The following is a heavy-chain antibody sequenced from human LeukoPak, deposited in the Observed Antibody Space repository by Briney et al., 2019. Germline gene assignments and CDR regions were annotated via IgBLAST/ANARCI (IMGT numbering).Heavy chain of an antibody. V-gene: IGHV4-59*08. CDR1: GGSISSYY. J-gene: IGHJ6*02. Sequence: SETLSLTCTVSGGSISSYYWSRIRQPPGKGLEWIEYIYYSGSTNYNPSLKSRVTISVDTSKNQFSLKLSSVTAADTAVYYCARRGYSYGYRKYYYGMDVWGQGTTVTVSS. CDR3: ARRGYSYGYRKYYYGMDV. D-gene: IGHD5-18*01. CDR2: IYYSGST.